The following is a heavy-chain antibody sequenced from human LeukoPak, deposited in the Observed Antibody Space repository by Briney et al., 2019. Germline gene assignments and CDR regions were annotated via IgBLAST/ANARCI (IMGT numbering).Heavy chain of an antibody. Sequence: SETLSLTCNVSGYSITSRYYSGCIRQPPGKALEWIGSIYHSGSTYYNPSLNSRVTISVDTSKNQFSLKLSSVTAADTAVYYCARGGNDYSNYPLVYWFDPWGQGTLVTVSS. J-gene: IGHJ5*02. D-gene: IGHD4-11*01. V-gene: IGHV4-38-2*02. CDR2: IYHSGST. CDR3: ARGGNDYSNYPLVYWFDP. CDR1: GYSITSRYY.